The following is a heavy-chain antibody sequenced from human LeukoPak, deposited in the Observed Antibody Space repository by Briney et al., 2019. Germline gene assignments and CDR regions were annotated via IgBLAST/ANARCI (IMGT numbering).Heavy chain of an antibody. J-gene: IGHJ3*02. CDR3: ARFGVVTNDAFDI. CDR1: GYTFTGYY. CDR2: INPNSGVT. V-gene: IGHV1-2*02. D-gene: IGHD3-3*01. Sequence: ASVKVSCKASGYTFTGYYMHWVRQAPGQGLEWMGWINPNSGVTKYAQQFQGRVTMTWDTSVSTAYMELYRLTSDDTAMYYCARFGVVTNDAFDIWGQGTMVTISS.